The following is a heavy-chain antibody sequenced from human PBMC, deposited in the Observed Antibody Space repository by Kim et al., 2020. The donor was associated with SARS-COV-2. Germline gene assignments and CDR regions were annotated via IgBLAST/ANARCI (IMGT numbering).Heavy chain of an antibody. D-gene: IGHD5-18*01. Sequence: GGSLRLSCAASGFTFSSYSMNWVRQAPGKGLEWVSSISSSSSYIYYADSVKGRFTISRDNAKNSLYLQMNSLRAEDTAVYYCARGPWIQLWFSEEDHYYGMDVWGQGTTVTVSS. CDR2: ISSSSSYI. CDR3: ARGPWIQLWFSEEDHYYGMDV. V-gene: IGHV3-21*01. CDR1: GFTFSSYS. J-gene: IGHJ6*02.